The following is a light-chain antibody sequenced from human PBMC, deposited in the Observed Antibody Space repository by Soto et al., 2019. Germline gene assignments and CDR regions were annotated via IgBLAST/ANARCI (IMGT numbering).Light chain of an antibody. J-gene: IGKJ4*01. Sequence: IHMTHSPSSLSASVLDRVTITCRASQSISSYLNWYQQKPGKAPKLLIYAASSLQSGVPSRFSGSGSGTDFTLTISSLQPEDFATYYCQQSYSTPSCGGGTKVDI. V-gene: IGKV1-39*01. CDR1: QSISSY. CDR2: AAS. CDR3: QQSYSTPS.